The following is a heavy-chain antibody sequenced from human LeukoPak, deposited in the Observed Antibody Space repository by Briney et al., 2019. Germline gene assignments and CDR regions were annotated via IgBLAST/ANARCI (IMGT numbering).Heavy chain of an antibody. CDR2: IDYSGST. V-gene: IGHV4-34*01. CDR1: GGSFSGYY. Sequence: SETLSLTCAVYGGSFSGYYWSWIRQSPGKGLEWIGEIDYSGSTNSNPSLKSRVTISVDTSKNQFSLKLSSVTAADTAVYYCARRVGRYFGERAYYYNYMDVWGKGTTVTISS. D-gene: IGHD3-10*01. CDR3: ARRVGRYFGERAYYYNYMDV. J-gene: IGHJ6*03.